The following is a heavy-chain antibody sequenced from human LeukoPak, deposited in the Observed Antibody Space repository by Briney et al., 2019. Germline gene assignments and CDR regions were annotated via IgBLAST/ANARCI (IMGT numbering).Heavy chain of an antibody. CDR2: IKEDGSDN. Sequence: PGGSLRLSCAASGFTFSSYAMSWVRQAPGKGLEGVANIKEDGSDNYYVDSGKGRFTLSRDNAQNSVYLQMNSLRAEDTAVYYCGREEFHSADFRGQGTLVTVSS. CDR3: GREEFHSADF. J-gene: IGHJ4*02. V-gene: IGHV3-7*01. D-gene: IGHD3-10*01. CDR1: GFTFSSYA.